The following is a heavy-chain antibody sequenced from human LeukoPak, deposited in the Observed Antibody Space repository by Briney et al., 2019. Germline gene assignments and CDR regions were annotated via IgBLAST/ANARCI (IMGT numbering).Heavy chain of an antibody. D-gene: IGHD2-21*02. V-gene: IGHV1-3*01. CDR3: ARDLGIVLVTATLGY. CDR2: INAGNGNT. Sequence: GASVKVSCKGSGYTFTNYAVHWVRQAPGQRLEWMGWINAGNGNTKYSQKFQGRVTITRDTSASTAYMELSSLRSDDTAVYYCARDLGIVLVTATLGYWGQGTLVTVSS. CDR1: GYTFTNYA. J-gene: IGHJ4*02.